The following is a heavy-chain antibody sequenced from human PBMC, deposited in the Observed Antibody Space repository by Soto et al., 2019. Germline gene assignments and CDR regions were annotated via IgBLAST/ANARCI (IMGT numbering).Heavy chain of an antibody. CDR3: ARGARGISFDY. D-gene: IGHD1-26*01. J-gene: IGHJ4*02. V-gene: IGHV4-59*01. Sequence: SETLSLTCTVSGGSISSYYWSWIRQPPGKGLEWIGYIYYSGSTNYNPSLKSRVTISVDTSKNQFSLKLSSVTAADTAVYYCARGARGISFDYWGQGTLVTVS. CDR2: IYYSGST. CDR1: GGSISSYY.